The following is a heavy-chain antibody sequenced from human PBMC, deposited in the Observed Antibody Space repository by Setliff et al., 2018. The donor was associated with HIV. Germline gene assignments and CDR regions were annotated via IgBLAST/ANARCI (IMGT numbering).Heavy chain of an antibody. D-gene: IGHD3-3*01. J-gene: IGHJ4*02. CDR3: ARHANYDFWSGYWGYYFDY. CDR2: IYTSGST. V-gene: IGHV4-4*07. Sequence: PSETLSLTCTVSGGSISRYYWSWIRQPAGKGLEWIGRIYTSGSTNYNHSLKSRVTMSVDTSKNQFSLKLSSVTAADTAVYYCARHANYDFWSGYWGYYFDYWGQGTLVTVSS. CDR1: GGSISRYY.